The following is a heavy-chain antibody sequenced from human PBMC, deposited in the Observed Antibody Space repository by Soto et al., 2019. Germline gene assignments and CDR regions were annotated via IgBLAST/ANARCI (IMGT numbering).Heavy chain of an antibody. Sequence: GASVKVSCKASGGTFSSYAISWVRQAPGQGLEWMGGIIPIFGTANYAQKFQGRVTITADESTSTAYMELSSLRSEDTAVYYCARVRRSAPSILTAMVTDYYYGMDVWGQGTTVTVSS. CDR2: IIPIFGTA. D-gene: IGHD5-18*01. CDR1: GGTFSSYA. CDR3: ARVRRSAPSILTAMVTDYYYGMDV. J-gene: IGHJ6*02. V-gene: IGHV1-69*13.